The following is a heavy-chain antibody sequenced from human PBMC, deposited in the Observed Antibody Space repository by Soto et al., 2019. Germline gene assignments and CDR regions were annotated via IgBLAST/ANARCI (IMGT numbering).Heavy chain of an antibody. CDR3: TIPDTRSSTSCYACYGDY. CDR2: IRSKAYGGTT. D-gene: IGHD2-2*01. Sequence: EVQLVESGGGLVQPGRSLRLSCTASGFTFGDYAMSWFRQAPGKGLEWVGFIRSKAYGGTTEYAASVKGRFTISRDDSKSIAYLQMNSLKTEDTAVYYCTIPDTRSSTSCYACYGDYWGQGTLVTVSS. V-gene: IGHV3-49*03. CDR1: GFTFGDYA. J-gene: IGHJ4*02.